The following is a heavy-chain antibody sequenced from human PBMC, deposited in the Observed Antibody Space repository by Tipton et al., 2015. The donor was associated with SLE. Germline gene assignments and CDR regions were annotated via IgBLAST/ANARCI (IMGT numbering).Heavy chain of an antibody. CDR3: ARADFWSGYFDY. V-gene: IGHV4-34*01. J-gene: IGHJ4*02. CDR2: INHSGST. Sequence: TLSLTCAVYGGSFNDYCWSWIRQPPGKGLDWIGEINHSGSTNYNPSLKSRVTISVDTSKNQFSLKLSSVTAADTAVYYCARADFWSGYFDYWGQGTRVTVSS. CDR1: GGSFNDYC. D-gene: IGHD3-3*01.